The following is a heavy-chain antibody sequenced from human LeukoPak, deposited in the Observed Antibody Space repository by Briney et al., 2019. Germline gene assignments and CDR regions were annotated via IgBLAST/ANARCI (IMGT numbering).Heavy chain of an antibody. J-gene: IGHJ4*02. Sequence: SETLSLTCTVSGGSISSSSYYWGWIRQPPGKGLEWIGSIYYSGSTYYIPSLKSRVTISVDTSKNQFSLKLTSVTAADTAVYYCARDLDWLLTNGIDYWGQGTLVTVSS. V-gene: IGHV4-39*07. CDR3: ARDLDWLLTNGIDY. D-gene: IGHD3-9*01. CDR2: IYYSGST. CDR1: GGSISSSSYY.